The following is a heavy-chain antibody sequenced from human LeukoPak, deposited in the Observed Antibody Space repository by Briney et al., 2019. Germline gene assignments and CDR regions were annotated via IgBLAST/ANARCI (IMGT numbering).Heavy chain of an antibody. D-gene: IGHD2-2*02. Sequence: RASVKVSCKASGGTFSSYAISWVRQAPGQGLEWMGGIIPIFGTANYAQKFQGRVTITADESTSTAYMELSSLRSEDTAVYYCASPGYCSSTSCYRGLSNWGQGTLVTVSS. CDR1: GGTFSSYA. CDR2: IIPIFGTA. V-gene: IGHV1-69*13. J-gene: IGHJ4*02. CDR3: ASPGYCSSTSCYRGLSN.